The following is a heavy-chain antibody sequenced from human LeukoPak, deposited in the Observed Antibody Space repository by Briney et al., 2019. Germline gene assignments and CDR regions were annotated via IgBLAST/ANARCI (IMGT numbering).Heavy chain of an antibody. D-gene: IGHD5-12*01. V-gene: IGHV4-59*01. CDR3: ARGSGYDYSPFDY. Sequence: SETLSLTCAVYGGSFSGYYWSWIRQPPGKGLEWIGYIYYSGSTNYNPSLKSRVTISVDTSKNQFSLKLSSVTAADTAVYYCARGSGYDYSPFDYWGQGTLVTVSS. CDR2: IYYSGST. CDR1: GGSFSGYY. J-gene: IGHJ4*02.